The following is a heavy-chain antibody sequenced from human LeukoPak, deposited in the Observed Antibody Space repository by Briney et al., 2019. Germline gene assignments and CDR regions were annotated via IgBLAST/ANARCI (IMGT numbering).Heavy chain of an antibody. D-gene: IGHD1-26*01. CDR2: IYYSGST. V-gene: IGHV4-59*12. J-gene: IGHJ4*02. CDR3: ARSMGPPSCFDY. CDR1: GGSISSYY. Sequence: SETLSLTCTVSGGSISSYYWSWIRQPPGKGLEWIGYIYYSGSTNYNPSLKSRVTISVDTSKNQFSLKLSSVTAADTAVYYCARSMGPPSCFDYWGQGTLVTVSS.